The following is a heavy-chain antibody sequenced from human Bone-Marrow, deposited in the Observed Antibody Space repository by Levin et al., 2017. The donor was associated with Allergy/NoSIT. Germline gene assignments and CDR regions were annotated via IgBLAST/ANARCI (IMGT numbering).Heavy chain of an antibody. V-gene: IGHV1-69*13. D-gene: IGHD2-2*01. Sequence: ASVKVSCKASGGTFSSYAISWVRQAPGQGLEWMGGIIPIFGTANYAQKFQGRVTITADESTSTAYMELSSLRSEDTAVYYCARVSFSSASSTSCPVREYYYYYYGMDVWGQGTTVTVSS. CDR3: ARVSFSSASSTSCPVREYYYYYYGMDV. J-gene: IGHJ6*02. CDR2: IIPIFGTA. CDR1: GGTFSSYA.